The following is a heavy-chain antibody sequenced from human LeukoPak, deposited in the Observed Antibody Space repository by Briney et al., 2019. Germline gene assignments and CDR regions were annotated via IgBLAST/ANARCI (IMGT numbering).Heavy chain of an antibody. J-gene: IGHJ3*02. CDR3: AKVRRGGITAGTFDI. CDR2: TYYRSKWYT. CDR1: GDSVSSNSAS. D-gene: IGHD3-10*01. Sequence: SQTLSLTCGISGDSVSSNSASWNWVRQSPSRGLEWLGRTYYRSKWYTDFAVSVKSRITITADTSKNQFSLQLNSVTPEDTAIYYCAKVRRGGITAGTFDIWGPGTMVTVSS. V-gene: IGHV6-1*01.